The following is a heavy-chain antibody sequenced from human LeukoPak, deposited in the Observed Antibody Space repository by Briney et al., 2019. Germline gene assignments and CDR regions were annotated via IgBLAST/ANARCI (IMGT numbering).Heavy chain of an antibody. J-gene: IGHJ4*02. D-gene: IGHD5-18*01. Sequence: PSETLSLTCAVYGGSFSGYYWSWIRQPPGKGLEWIGEINHSGSTNYSPSLKSRVTISVDTSKNQFSLKLSSVTAADTAVYYCATGGYSYGFNFDYWGQGTLVTVSS. V-gene: IGHV4-34*01. CDR2: INHSGST. CDR3: ATGGYSYGFNFDY. CDR1: GGSFSGYY.